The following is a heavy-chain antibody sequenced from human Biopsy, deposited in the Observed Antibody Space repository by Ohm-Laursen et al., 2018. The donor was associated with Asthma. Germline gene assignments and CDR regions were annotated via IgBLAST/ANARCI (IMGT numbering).Heavy chain of an antibody. Sequence: SLRLSCTSSGFAVSRDYMFWFRQAPGEGLEWVSVIYSGGTSHTADSVRGRFTISRDYSKNTLYLQMHSLRAEDTAVYYCARGDSSNWSHYYFDYWGQGTLVTVSS. D-gene: IGHD3-22*01. CDR1: GFAVSRDY. CDR3: ARGDSSNWSHYYFDY. J-gene: IGHJ4*02. V-gene: IGHV3-53*01. CDR2: IYSGGTS.